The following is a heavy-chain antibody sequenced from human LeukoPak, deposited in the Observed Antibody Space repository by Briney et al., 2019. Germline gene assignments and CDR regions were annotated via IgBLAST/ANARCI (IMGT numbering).Heavy chain of an antibody. CDR1: GGTFSSYA. Sequence: ASVKVSCKASGGTFSSYAISWVRQAPGQGLEWMGRIIPIFGTANYAQKLQGRVTMTTDTSTSTAYMELRSLRSDDTAVYYCARDRLLWFGELLAGNWFDPWGQGTLVTVSS. CDR2: IIPIFGTA. D-gene: IGHD3-10*01. CDR3: ARDRLLWFGELLAGNWFDP. J-gene: IGHJ5*02. V-gene: IGHV1-69*05.